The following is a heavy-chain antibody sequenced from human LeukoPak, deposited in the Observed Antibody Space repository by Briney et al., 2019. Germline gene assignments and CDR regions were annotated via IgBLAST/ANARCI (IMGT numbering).Heavy chain of an antibody. CDR1: GYTMIDYG. Sequence: VASVKVSCKASGYTMIDYGFSWVRQAPGQGLEWMGWISTYNADTKYSQNLQGRVTLTTDTSTSTAYMELRSLRSDDTAVYYCARAPYYYDPSGYFPQDFWGQGTLVTVSS. J-gene: IGHJ4*02. D-gene: IGHD3-22*01. CDR2: ISTYNADT. CDR3: ARAPYYYDPSGYFPQDF. V-gene: IGHV1-18*01.